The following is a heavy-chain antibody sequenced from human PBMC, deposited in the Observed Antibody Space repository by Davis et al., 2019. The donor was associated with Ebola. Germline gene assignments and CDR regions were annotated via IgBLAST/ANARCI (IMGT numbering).Heavy chain of an antibody. D-gene: IGHD3-10*01. Sequence: PSETLSLTCTVSGGSISSYYWSWIRQPPGKGLEWIGYIYYSGSTNYNPSLKSRVTISVDTSKNQFYLKLSSVTAADTAVYYCARDRGGIQYDDAFDIWGQGKMVTVSS. CDR1: GGSISSYY. V-gene: IGHV4-59*01. CDR2: IYYSGST. J-gene: IGHJ3*02. CDR3: ARDRGGIQYDDAFDI.